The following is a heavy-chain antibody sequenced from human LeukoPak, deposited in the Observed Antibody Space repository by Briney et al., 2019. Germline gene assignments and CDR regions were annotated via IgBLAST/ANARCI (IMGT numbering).Heavy chain of an antibody. V-gene: IGHV4-4*02. Sequence: PSETLSLTCAVSGGSISSSNWWSWVRQPPGKGLEWIGEIYHSRSTNYNPSLKSRVTISVDKSKNQFSLKLSSVTAADTAVYYCARDMITFGGVIVPLGYWGQGTLVTVSS. CDR3: ARDMITFGGVIVPLGY. CDR2: IYHSRST. J-gene: IGHJ4*02. CDR1: GGSISSSNW. D-gene: IGHD3-16*02.